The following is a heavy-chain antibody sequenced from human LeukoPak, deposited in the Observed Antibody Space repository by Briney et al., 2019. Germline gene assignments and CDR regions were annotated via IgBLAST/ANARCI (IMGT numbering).Heavy chain of an antibody. D-gene: IGHD3-10*01. J-gene: IGHJ4*02. Sequence: ASVKVSCKASGYKFTDYYVHWVRQAPGQGLEWMGWINPNNGGTNYAQKFHGRVTMTRDTSITTAYMELSSLRSEDTAVYYCARKDYYGSGSFDYWGQGTLVTVSS. CDR2: INPNNGGT. V-gene: IGHV1-2*02. CDR1: GYKFTDYY. CDR3: ARKDYYGSGSFDY.